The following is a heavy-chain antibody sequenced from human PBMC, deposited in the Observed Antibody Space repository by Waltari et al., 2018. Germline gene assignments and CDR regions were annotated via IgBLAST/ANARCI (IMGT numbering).Heavy chain of an antibody. D-gene: IGHD1-26*01. V-gene: IGHV3-23*01. CDR1: GFTFRSYA. Sequence: EVQLLESGGGLVQPGGSLRLSCAASGFTFRSYAMSWVRRAPGKGLEWVSAISGSGGSTYYADSVKGRFTISRDNSKNTLYLQMNSLRAEDTAVYYCAKLTPPGSDAFDIWGQGTMVTVSS. J-gene: IGHJ3*02. CDR2: ISGSGGST. CDR3: AKLTPPGSDAFDI.